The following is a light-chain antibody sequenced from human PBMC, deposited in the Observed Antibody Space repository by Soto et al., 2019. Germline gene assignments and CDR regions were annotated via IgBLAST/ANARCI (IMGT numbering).Light chain of an antibody. CDR2: GAS. CDR3: QQYGSSPRT. V-gene: IGKV3-20*01. J-gene: IGKJ5*01. Sequence: EIVLTHSPGTLSLSPGEIATLSCRASQSVSSSYLACYQQKPGQAPRLLIYGASSRATGIPDRFSGSGSGTDFTLTISRLEPEDFAVYYCQQYGSSPRTFGHGTRLEIK. CDR1: QSVSSSY.